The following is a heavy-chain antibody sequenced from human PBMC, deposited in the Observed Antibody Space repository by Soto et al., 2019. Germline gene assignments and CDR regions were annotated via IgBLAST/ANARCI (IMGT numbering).Heavy chain of an antibody. CDR3: ASPDFGDYWYFDL. V-gene: IGHV1-69*08. D-gene: IGHD4-17*01. CDR2: IIPALGTA. J-gene: IGHJ2*01. CDR1: GGTFSSHT. Sequence: QDQLVQSGAEVKKPGSSVTVSCKASGGTFSSHTFSWVRQAPGQGLEWMGRIIPALGTATYAQKFQGRVTITADASANTVSLELNSLRAEDTAVYYCASPDFGDYWYFDLWGRGTLVTVSS.